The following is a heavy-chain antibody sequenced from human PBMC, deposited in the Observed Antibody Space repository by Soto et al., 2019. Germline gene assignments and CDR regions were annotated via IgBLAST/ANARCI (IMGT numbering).Heavy chain of an antibody. Sequence: SETLSLTCAVYGGSFSGYYWSRIRQPPGEGLEWIGEINHSGSTNYNPSLKSRVTISVDTSKNQFSLKLSSVTAADTAVYYCARGRGDCSGGSCYFFHFVLGPWGQGTLVTVSS. D-gene: IGHD2-15*01. CDR1: GGSFSGYY. CDR2: INHSGST. J-gene: IGHJ5*02. V-gene: IGHV4-34*01. CDR3: ARGRGDCSGGSCYFFHFVLGP.